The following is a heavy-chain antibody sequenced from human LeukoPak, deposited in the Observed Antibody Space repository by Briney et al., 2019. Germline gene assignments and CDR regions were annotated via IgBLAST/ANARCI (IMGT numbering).Heavy chain of an antibody. CDR2: INSDGSKT. Sequence: GGSLRLSCAASGFTLTSFWMYWVRQAPGKGLVWVSRINSDGSKTHYAEAVKGRFTISRDNAKNTLYLQMTSLRAEDTAVYYCVREIDDEGAYWGQGTLVTVSS. CDR1: GFTLTSFW. D-gene: IGHD3-3*01. J-gene: IGHJ4*02. V-gene: IGHV3-74*01. CDR3: VREIDDEGAY.